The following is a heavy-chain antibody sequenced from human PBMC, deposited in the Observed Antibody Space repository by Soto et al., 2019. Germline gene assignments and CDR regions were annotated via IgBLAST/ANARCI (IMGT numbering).Heavy chain of an antibody. D-gene: IGHD3-10*01. Sequence: ASVKVSCKSSGYTFTTFAVHWVRQAPGQRLEWMGYIKAGNGDTKYSQKFQGRVTFTRDIPATTAYMELSSLRSEDTAVYYCARGSTVPQIDYWGQGTLVTVS. CDR2: IKAGNGDT. CDR1: GYTFTTFA. J-gene: IGHJ4*02. CDR3: ARGSTVPQIDY. V-gene: IGHV1-3*01.